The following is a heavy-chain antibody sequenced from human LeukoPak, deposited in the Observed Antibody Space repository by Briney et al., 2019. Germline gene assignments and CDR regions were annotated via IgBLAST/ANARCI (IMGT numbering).Heavy chain of an antibody. J-gene: IGHJ6*02. V-gene: IGHV3-9*01. D-gene: IGHD3-22*01. Sequence: GRSLRLSCTVSGFTFDDYAMHWVRHTPGKGLEWVAGITWNRDNIGYGDTVKGRFTISRDNVKNVLYLQMNSLGPEDTALYYCAKDLSSAITSALVLDVWGQGTTVIVS. CDR3: AKDLSSAITSALVLDV. CDR1: GFTFDDYA. CDR2: ITWNRDNI.